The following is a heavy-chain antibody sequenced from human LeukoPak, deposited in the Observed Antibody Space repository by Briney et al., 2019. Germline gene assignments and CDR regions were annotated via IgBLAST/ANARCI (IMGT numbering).Heavy chain of an antibody. D-gene: IGHD6-19*01. CDR1: GYSFTTYW. CDR2: IYPVDSDT. V-gene: IGHV5-51*01. J-gene: IGHJ4*02. Sequence: GESLKISCKGSGYSFTTYWIGWVRQMPGKGLEWMGIIYPVDSDTRYSPSFQGQVTISADKSISTAYLQWSSLKASDTAMYYCASPTGGYSSGWSVWGQGTLVTVSS. CDR3: ASPTGGYSSGWSV.